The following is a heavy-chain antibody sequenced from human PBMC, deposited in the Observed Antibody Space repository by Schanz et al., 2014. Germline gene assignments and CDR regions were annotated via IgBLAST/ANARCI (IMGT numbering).Heavy chain of an antibody. D-gene: IGHD4-17*01. V-gene: IGHV3-30*18. CDR3: AKDMHKDYGGKPQAFDI. Sequence: QVQLVESGGGVVQPGKSLRLSCAASGFAFSDYGMHWVRQAPGKGLEWVAFISYDGNEKHYPDSVKGRFTISRDNSRNTLFLQMESLRTEDTALYYCAKDMHKDYGGKPQAFDIWGQGTMVTVSS. CDR1: GFAFSDYG. CDR2: ISYDGNEK. J-gene: IGHJ3*02.